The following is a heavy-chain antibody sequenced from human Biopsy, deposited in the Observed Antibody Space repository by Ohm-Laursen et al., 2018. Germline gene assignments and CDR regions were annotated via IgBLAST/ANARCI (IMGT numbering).Heavy chain of an antibody. CDR1: GDSISTYY. J-gene: IGHJ2*01. D-gene: IGHD3-22*01. CDR2: IYYTGNT. CDR3: ARDRGYYSDRTVPGYFDL. V-gene: IGHV4-59*01. Sequence: TLSLTRTVSGDSISTYYWSWIRQPPGKGLQWIGYIYYTGNTDYNPSLQSRVTISVDTSKNHFSLRLRSMTPADTAMYYCARDRGYYSDRTVPGYFDLWGRGTLVTVSS.